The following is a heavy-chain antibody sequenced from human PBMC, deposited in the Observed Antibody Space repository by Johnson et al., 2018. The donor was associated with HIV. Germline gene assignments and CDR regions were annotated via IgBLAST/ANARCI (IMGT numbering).Heavy chain of an antibody. CDR1: GFTVSSNY. Sequence: VQLVESGGGLIQPGGSLRLSCAASGFTVSSNYMSWVRQAPGKGLEWVANIKQDGSEKYYVDSVKGRFTISRDNAKNSLYLQMNSLRAEDTAVYYCASWPQVSGSYQIDIWGQGTMVTVSS. J-gene: IGHJ3*02. CDR2: IKQDGSEK. D-gene: IGHD3-16*02. V-gene: IGHV3-7*01. CDR3: ASWPQVSGSYQIDI.